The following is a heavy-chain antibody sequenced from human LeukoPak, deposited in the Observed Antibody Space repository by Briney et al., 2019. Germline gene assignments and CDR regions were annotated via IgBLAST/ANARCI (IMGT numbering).Heavy chain of an antibody. CDR2: IYYSGST. D-gene: IGHD6-19*01. Sequence: SETLSLTCTVSGGSISSHYWSWIRQPPGKGLEWIGNIYYSGSTYYNPSLKSRVTISVDTSKNQFSLKLSSVTAADTAMYYCARFRVAGTRYFDYWGQGTLVTVSS. CDR3: ARFRVAGTRYFDY. CDR1: GGSISSHY. V-gene: IGHV4-59*11. J-gene: IGHJ4*02.